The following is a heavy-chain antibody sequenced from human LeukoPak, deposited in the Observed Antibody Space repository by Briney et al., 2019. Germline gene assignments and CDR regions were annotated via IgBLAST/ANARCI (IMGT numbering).Heavy chain of an antibody. V-gene: IGHV1-69*05. D-gene: IGHD1-26*01. J-gene: IGHJ6*03. Sequence: SVKVSCKASGGTFSSYAISWVRQAPGQGLEWMGRIIPIFGTADYAQKFQGRVTITTDESTSTAYMELSSLRSEDTAVYYCARDMGARAYYYYYMDVWGKGTTVTVSS. CDR2: IIPIFGTA. CDR3: ARDMGARAYYYYYMDV. CDR1: GGTFSSYA.